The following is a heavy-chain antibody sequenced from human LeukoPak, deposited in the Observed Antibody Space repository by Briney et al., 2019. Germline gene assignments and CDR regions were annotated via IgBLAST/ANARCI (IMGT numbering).Heavy chain of an antibody. V-gene: IGHV4-4*07. J-gene: IGHJ4*02. D-gene: IGHD6-19*01. CDR2: VYPTGST. CDR3: ARAAEYSSGWYLFDY. Sequence: SETLSLTCTVSGGSIISYYWTWIRQPAGKGLEWIGRVYPTGSTNYNPSLKSRVTMSVDTSKNQFSLRLSSVTAADTAMYYCARAAEYSSGWYLFDYWGQGTLVTVSA. CDR1: GGSIISYY.